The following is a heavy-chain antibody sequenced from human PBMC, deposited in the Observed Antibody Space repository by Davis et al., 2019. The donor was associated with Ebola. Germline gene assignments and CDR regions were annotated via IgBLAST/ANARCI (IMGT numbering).Heavy chain of an antibody. D-gene: IGHD6-13*01. V-gene: IGHV3-74*01. Sequence: GESLKISCAASGFTVSSNYMSWVRQAPGKGLVWVSRINSDGSSTSYADSVKGRFTISRDNAKNTLYLQMNSLRAEDTAVYYCARGSSWYTYWGQGTLVTVSS. CDR2: INSDGSST. J-gene: IGHJ4*02. CDR3: ARGSSWYTY. CDR1: GFTVSSNY.